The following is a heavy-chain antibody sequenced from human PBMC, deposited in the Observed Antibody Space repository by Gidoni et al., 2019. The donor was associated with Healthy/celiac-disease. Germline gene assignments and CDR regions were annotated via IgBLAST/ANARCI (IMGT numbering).Heavy chain of an antibody. V-gene: IGHV3-23*04. D-gene: IGHD4-17*01. CDR2: ISGSGGST. Sequence: EVQLVESGGGLVQPGGSLRLSCAASGFTVSSYAMSWVRQAPGKGLEWVSAISGSGGSTYYADSVKGRFTISRDNSKNTLYLQMNSLRAEDTAVYYCAKDLLGDYGDPLGAFDIWGQGTMVTVSS. CDR3: AKDLLGDYGDPLGAFDI. CDR1: GFTVSSYA. J-gene: IGHJ3*02.